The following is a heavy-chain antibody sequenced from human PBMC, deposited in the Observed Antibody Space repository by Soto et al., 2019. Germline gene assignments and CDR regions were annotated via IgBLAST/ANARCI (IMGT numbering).Heavy chain of an antibody. Sequence: GGSLRLSCAASGFTFSSYSMNWVRQAPGKGLEWVSSISRSSSYIYYADSVKGRFTISRDNAKNSLYLQMNSLRAEDTAVYYCARVPDLNAGLSIDWFDPWGQGTLVTVSS. CDR1: GFTFSSYS. CDR2: ISRSSSYI. J-gene: IGHJ5*02. V-gene: IGHV3-21*01. D-gene: IGHD2-15*01. CDR3: ARVPDLNAGLSIDWFDP.